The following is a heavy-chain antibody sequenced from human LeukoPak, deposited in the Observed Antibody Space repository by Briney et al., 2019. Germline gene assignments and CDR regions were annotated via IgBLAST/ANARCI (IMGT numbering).Heavy chain of an antibody. J-gene: IGHJ4*02. D-gene: IGHD1-26*01. CDR2: ISYDGSNK. CDR3: ASLYSGSYFAIVTGFDY. CDR1: GFTFSSYA. Sequence: PGRSLRLSCAASGFTFSSYAMHWVRRAPGKGLEWVAVISYDGSNKYYADSVMGRFTISRDNSKNTLYLQMNSLRAEDTAVYYCASLYSGSYFAIVTGFDYWGQGTLVTVSS. V-gene: IGHV3-30-3*01.